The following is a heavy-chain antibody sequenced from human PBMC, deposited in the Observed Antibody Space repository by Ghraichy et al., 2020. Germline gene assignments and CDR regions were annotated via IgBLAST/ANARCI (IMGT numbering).Heavy chain of an antibody. D-gene: IGHD6-25*01. V-gene: IGHV3-74*03. Sequence: GSLRLSCAASGFTFSGYWMHWFRQAPGKGLEWVSRMKGDGSITEYADSVKGRFSISRDNAKNTLYLQLNSLSAEDTGFYYCARDRYSSGEYWGQGTLVTVSS. CDR3: ARDRYSSGEY. CDR2: MKGDGSIT. J-gene: IGHJ4*02. CDR1: GFTFSGYW.